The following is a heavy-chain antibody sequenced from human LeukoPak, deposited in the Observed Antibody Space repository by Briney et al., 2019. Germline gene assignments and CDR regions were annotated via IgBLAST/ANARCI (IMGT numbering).Heavy chain of an antibody. CDR2: IVVGSGNT. CDR3: AADGDSSGYYHTFDY. Sequence: SVKVSYKACGFTFTSSAMQGVRQARGRRLEGIGWIVVGSGNTNYAQKFQERVTITRDMSTSTAYMELSSLRSEDTAVYYCAADGDSSGYYHTFDYWGQGTLVTVSS. CDR1: GFTFTSSA. D-gene: IGHD3-22*01. V-gene: IGHV1-58*02. J-gene: IGHJ4*02.